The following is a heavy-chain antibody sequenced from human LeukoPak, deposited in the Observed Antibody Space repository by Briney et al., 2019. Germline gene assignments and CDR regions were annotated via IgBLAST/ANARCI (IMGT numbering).Heavy chain of an antibody. CDR2: ISHRGST. Sequence: SETLSLTCAVYGGSFSGYYWNWIRQPPGKGLEWIGEISHRGSTNSNPSLKSRVTMSVDTSKNQSSLKLRSVNAADTAVYYCASISGSYNGFAIWGQGTMVTVSS. CDR1: GGSFSGYY. J-gene: IGHJ3*02. V-gene: IGHV4-34*01. CDR3: ASISGSYNGFAI. D-gene: IGHD1-26*01.